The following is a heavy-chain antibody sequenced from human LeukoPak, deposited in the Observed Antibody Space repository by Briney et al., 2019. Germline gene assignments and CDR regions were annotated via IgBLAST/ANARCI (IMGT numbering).Heavy chain of an antibody. CDR2: IKQDGSEK. D-gene: IGHD5-18*01. J-gene: IGHJ4*02. CDR1: GFTFSSYW. CDR3: ARFKVQLWLRRYYFDY. Sequence: GGSLRLSCAASGFTFSSYWMSWVRQAPGKGLEWVANIKQDGSEKYYVDSVKGRFTISRDNAKNSLYLQMNSLRAEDTALYYCARFKVQLWLRRYYFDYWGQGTLVTVSS. V-gene: IGHV3-7*01.